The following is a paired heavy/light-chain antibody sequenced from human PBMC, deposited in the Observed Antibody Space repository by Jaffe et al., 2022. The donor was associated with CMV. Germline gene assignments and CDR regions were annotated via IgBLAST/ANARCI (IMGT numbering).Heavy chain of an antibody. D-gene: IGHD3-10*01. V-gene: IGHV3-9*01. J-gene: IGHJ6*02. CDR3: AKAFIRGSESGFYYAMDV. CDR1: GFMFENYG. Sequence: EVQLVESGGGLVQPGWSLRLSCAASGFMFENYGMHWVRQLPGKGLEWVSGISWNSGRITYADSVKGRFTISRDNAKRSLNLQMNSLRVEDTALYYCAKAFIRGSESGFYYAMDVWGQGTTVTVS. CDR2: ISWNSGRI.
Light chain of an antibody. V-gene: IGLV1-44*01. Sequence: QSVLTQPPSASGTPGQRVTISCSGSSSNIGSNNVNWFQQLPGTAPKLLMYSNNQRPSGVPDRFSGSKSGTSASLAITGLQSEDEADYYCAAWDDSLNGYVFGTGTKVTVL. J-gene: IGLJ1*01. CDR2: SNN. CDR3: AAWDDSLNGYV. CDR1: SSNIGSNN.